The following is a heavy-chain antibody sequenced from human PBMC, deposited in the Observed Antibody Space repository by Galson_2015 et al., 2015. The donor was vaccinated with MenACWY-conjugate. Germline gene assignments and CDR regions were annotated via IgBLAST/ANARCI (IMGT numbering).Heavy chain of an antibody. CDR3: ARDNNWSFDS. J-gene: IGHJ4*02. D-gene: IGHD1-1*01. CDR1: GFTFNNYW. Sequence: SLRLSCAASGFTFNNYWMHWVRQPPGKGLEWISYIKADGSFSNYADSVKGRFTISTDNAKNMVYLQMGGLGDGDTAVYFCARDNNWSFDSWGQGTLVTVSS. V-gene: IGHV3-74*01. CDR2: IKADGSFS.